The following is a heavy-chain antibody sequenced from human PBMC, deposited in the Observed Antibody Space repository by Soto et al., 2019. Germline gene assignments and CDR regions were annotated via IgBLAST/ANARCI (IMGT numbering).Heavy chain of an antibody. J-gene: IGHJ3*02. D-gene: IGHD2-21*01. CDR3: TIGSWSGEVFDI. Sequence: QVQLVQSGAEVKKPGSSVKVSCKDSGGTFSTYSMFWVRQAPGQGLEWMGRIIPMLGVLNYALRFQDRVTITADKSTATVHMELSSLRSEDTALYYCTIGSWSGEVFDIWGQGTMVTVSS. V-gene: IGHV1-69*02. CDR1: GGTFSTYS. CDR2: IIPMLGVL.